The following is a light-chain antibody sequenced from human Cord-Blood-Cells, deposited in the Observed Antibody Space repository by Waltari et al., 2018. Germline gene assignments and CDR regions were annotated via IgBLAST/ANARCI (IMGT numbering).Light chain of an antibody. Sequence: SSELTQDPAVSVALGQTVRITCQGASLRSYYASWYQQKRGQAPVLVIYGKNNRPSGIPDRFSGSSSGNTASLTITGAQAEDEADDYCNSRDSSGNHWVFGGGTKLTVL. CDR3: NSRDSSGNHWV. J-gene: IGLJ3*02. CDR2: GKN. CDR1: SLRSYY. V-gene: IGLV3-19*01.